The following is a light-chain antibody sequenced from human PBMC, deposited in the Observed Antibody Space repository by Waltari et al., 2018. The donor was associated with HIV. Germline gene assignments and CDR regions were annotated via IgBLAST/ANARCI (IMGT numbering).Light chain of an antibody. Sequence: IRMTQSPSSFSASTGDRVTITCRAGQSISTSLAWYQLKPGKAPKRLIYGAATLQSGVPSRFSGSGSGTDFTLTISCLQSDDFATYSCQQYYTYPQTFGQGTTVEIK. V-gene: IGKV1-8*01. J-gene: IGKJ1*01. CDR1: QSISTS. CDR3: QQYYTYPQT. CDR2: GAA.